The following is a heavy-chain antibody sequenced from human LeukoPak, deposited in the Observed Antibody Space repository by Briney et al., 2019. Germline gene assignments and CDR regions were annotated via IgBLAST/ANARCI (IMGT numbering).Heavy chain of an antibody. CDR1: GDSISSYY. D-gene: IGHD3-22*01. CDR3: ARDYPNSSGYYYYYMDV. J-gene: IGHJ6*03. CDR2: IYYSGST. V-gene: IGHV4-59*01. Sequence: KPSETLSLTCTVSGDSISSYYWSWIRQPPGKGLEWIGYIYYSGSTNYNPSLKSRVTISVDTSKNQFSLKLSSVTAADTAVYYCARDYPNSSGYYYYYMDVWGKGTTVTVSS.